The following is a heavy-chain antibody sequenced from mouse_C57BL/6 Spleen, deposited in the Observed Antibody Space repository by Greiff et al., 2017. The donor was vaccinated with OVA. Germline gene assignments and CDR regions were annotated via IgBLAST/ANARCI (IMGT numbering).Heavy chain of an antibody. CDR2: IRNKANNHAT. D-gene: IGHD1-2*01. V-gene: IGHV6-6*01. J-gene: IGHJ1*03. CDR1: GFTFSDAW. Sequence: EVQLVESGGGLVQPGGSMKLSCAASGFTFSDAWMDWVRQSPEKGLEWVAEIRNKANNHATYYAESVKGRFTISRDDSKSSVYLQMNSLRAEDTGIYYCTRFHYYGGYFDVWGTGTTVTVSS. CDR3: TRFHYYGGYFDV.